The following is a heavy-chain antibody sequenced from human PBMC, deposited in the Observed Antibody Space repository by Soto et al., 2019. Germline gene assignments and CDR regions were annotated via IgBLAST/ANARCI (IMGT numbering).Heavy chain of an antibody. D-gene: IGHD3-10*01. CDR1: GFSFSSSG. Sequence: DLVESGGGVVQPGRSLRLSCLASGFSFSSSGMHWIRQPPGKGLEWLALIWYDGSNQIYLDSVKDRFTISRDNSKNTLYLQMNSLTVEDTAVYFCASITGTNAFDIWGQGTMVTVSS. V-gene: IGHV3-33*01. J-gene: IGHJ3*02. CDR2: IWYDGSNQ. CDR3: ASITGTNAFDI.